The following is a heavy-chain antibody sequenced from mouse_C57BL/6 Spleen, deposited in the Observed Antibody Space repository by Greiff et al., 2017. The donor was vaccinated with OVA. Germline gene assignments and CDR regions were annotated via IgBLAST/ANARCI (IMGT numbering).Heavy chain of an antibody. Sequence: EVMLVESGGDLVKPGGSLRLPCAAPGFTFSSSGMSWVRQTPDKRLEWVATISSGGSYTYYPDSVKGRFTISRDNAKNTLYLQMSSLKSEDTAMYYCASAYYGSSYFDHSSQGATLTVSP. D-gene: IGHD1-1*01. CDR3: ASAYYGSSYFDH. CDR2: ISSGGSYT. J-gene: IGHJ2*01. CDR1: GFTFSSSG. V-gene: IGHV5-6*02.